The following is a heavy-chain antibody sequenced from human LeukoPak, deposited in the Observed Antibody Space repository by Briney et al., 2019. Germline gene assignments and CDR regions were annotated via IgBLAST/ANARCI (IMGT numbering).Heavy chain of an antibody. J-gene: IGHJ4*02. CDR3: AKDGLSTGLGPDSSGYYIDSSFDY. V-gene: IGHV3-23*01. CDR1: GFPFSSYA. D-gene: IGHD3-22*01. CDR2: ISATGGST. Sequence: GGSLRLSCAASGFPFSSYAMSWVRQAPGKGLQWVSSISATGGSTYYADSVKGRSTVSRDNSKNTLYLQMNSLRAEDTAVYYCAKDGLSTGLGPDSSGYYIDSSFDYWGQGTLVTVSS.